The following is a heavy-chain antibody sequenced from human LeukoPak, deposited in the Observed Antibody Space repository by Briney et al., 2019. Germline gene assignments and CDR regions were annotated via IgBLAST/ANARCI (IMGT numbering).Heavy chain of an antibody. CDR1: GFTFSNYA. D-gene: IGHD2-15*01. J-gene: IGHJ4*02. V-gene: IGHV3-64D*09. Sequence: GGSLRLSCSASGFTFSNYAIHWVRQAAGKGLEYVSAISTNGGSTYYADSVKGRFTISRDNSKNTLYLQMSSLRPEDTAVYYCVKGYCCSGNCFSRTMYYFDYWGQGTLVTVSS. CDR3: VKGYCCSGNCFSRTMYYFDY. CDR2: ISTNGGST.